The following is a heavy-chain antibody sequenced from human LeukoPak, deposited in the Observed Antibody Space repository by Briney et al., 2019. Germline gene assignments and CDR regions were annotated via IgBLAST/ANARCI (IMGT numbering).Heavy chain of an antibody. D-gene: IGHD1-26*01. J-gene: IGHJ5*02. CDR1: GGSISSYY. V-gene: IGHV4-59*08. CDR3: ARLGAVRFDP. Sequence: SETLSLTCTVSGGSISSYYWSWIRQPPGKGLEWIGYIYYGGSTNYNPSLKSRVTISVDTSKNQFSLKLSSVTAADTAVYYCARLGAVRFDPWGQGTLVTVSS. CDR2: IYYGGST.